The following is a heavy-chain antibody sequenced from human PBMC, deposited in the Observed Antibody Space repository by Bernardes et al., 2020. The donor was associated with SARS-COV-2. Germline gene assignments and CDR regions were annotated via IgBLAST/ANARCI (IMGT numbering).Heavy chain of an antibody. CDR2: INGDATRT. CDR1: GFTFSRYW. Sequence: GGSLSLSCAASGFTSGFTFSRYWMHWVRQTPGKGLVWVSGINGDATRTYYADSVKGRFTISRDNTKDTLYLQMDSLRAEDTAVYYCARDGGFYEDYWGQGTLVTVSS. D-gene: IGHD3-16*01. V-gene: IGHV3-74*01. CDR3: ARDGGFYEDY. J-gene: IGHJ4*02.